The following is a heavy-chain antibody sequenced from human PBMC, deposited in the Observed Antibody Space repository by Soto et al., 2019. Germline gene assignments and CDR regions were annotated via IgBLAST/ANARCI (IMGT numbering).Heavy chain of an antibody. J-gene: IGHJ4*02. CDR3: ARTAPMDAGDKYYYDF. Sequence: SVKVSCNTSGCTFSTFGISCVRQAPGQVLEWMGGIIPFFGTAEYSQKFEDRITITADESTNTVYMDLRSLTSEDTAIYYCARTAPMDAGDKYYYDFWGQGALVTVSS. CDR1: GCTFSTFG. CDR2: IIPFFGTA. V-gene: IGHV1-69*13. D-gene: IGHD3-16*01.